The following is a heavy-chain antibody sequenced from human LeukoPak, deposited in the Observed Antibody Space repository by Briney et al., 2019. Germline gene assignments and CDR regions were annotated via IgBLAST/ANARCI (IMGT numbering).Heavy chain of an antibody. CDR1: GGTFSSYA. V-gene: IGHV1-69*13. CDR3: ATTVTTMGTYYYYMDV. D-gene: IGHD4-17*01. J-gene: IGHJ6*03. CDR2: IIPIFGTA. Sequence: ASVKVSCKPSGGTFSSYAISWVRQAPGQGLEWMGGIIPIFGTANYAQKFQGRVTITADESTSTAYMELSSLRSEDTAVYYCATTVTTMGTYYYYMDVWGKGTTVTVSS.